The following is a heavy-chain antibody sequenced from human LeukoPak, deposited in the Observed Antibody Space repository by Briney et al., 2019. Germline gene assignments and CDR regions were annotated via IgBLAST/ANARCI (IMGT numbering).Heavy chain of an antibody. CDR1: GGSISGSF. V-gene: IGHV4-4*09. J-gene: IGHJ6*02. CDR3: ARGCGSGSYYNFYYGMGV. Sequence: SETLSLTCTVSGGSISGSFWSWIRQPPGKGLEWIAYIYTSEITNYNPSLKSRVTISVDTSKNQFSLKLSSVTAADTAVYYCARGCGSGSYYNFYYGMGVWGQGTTVAVSS. CDR2: IYTSEIT. D-gene: IGHD3-10*01.